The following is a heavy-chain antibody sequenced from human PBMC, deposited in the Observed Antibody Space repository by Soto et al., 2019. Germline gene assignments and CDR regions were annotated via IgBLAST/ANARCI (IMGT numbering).Heavy chain of an antibody. CDR2: IIPIFGTA. V-gene: IGHV1-69*13. Sequence: SVKVSCKASGGTFSSYAISWVRQAPGQGLEWMGGIIPIFGTANYAQKFQGRVTITADESTSTAYMELSSLRSEDTAVYYCARGPWSGYSSWGYLDYWGQGTLVTVSS. D-gene: IGHD3-3*01. CDR3: ARGPWSGYSSWGYLDY. CDR1: GGTFSSYA. J-gene: IGHJ4*02.